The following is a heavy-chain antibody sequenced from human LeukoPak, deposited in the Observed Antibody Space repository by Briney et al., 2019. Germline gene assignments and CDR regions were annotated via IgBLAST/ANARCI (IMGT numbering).Heavy chain of an antibody. CDR3: ASGPGEYSSSGWFDP. V-gene: IGHV4-39*01. Sequence: SETLSLTCTVSGGSISSSSYYWGWIRQPPGKGLEWIGSIYYSGRTFYNPSLKSRVTISVGTSKNQFPLKLSSVTAADTAVYYCASGPGEYSSSGWFDPWGQGTLVTVSS. D-gene: IGHD3-10*01. CDR1: GGSISSSSYY. J-gene: IGHJ5*02. CDR2: IYYSGRT.